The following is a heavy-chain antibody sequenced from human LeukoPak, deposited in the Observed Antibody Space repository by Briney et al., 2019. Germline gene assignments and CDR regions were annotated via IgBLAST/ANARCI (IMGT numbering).Heavy chain of an antibody. CDR3: AREAAEQQLVGWFDP. J-gene: IGHJ5*02. V-gene: IGHV4-4*02. CDR1: GGSISSSNW. CDR2: IYHSGST. D-gene: IGHD6-13*01. Sequence: SETLSLTCAVSGGSISSSNWWSWVRQPPGKGLEWIGEIYHSGSTNYNPSLKSRVTISVDKSKNQFSLKLSSVTAADTAVYYCAREAAEQQLVGWFDPWGQGTLVTVSS.